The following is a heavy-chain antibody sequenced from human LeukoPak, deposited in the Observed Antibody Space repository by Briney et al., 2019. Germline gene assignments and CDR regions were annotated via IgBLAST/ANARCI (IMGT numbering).Heavy chain of an antibody. D-gene: IGHD3-22*01. V-gene: IGHV3-30-3*01. J-gene: IGHJ4*02. Sequence: PGGSLRLSCAASGFTFSTYAMHWVRQPPGKGLEWVAVISHDGSNEYYADPVKGRFTISRDNSKNTLSLQMNSLRGDDTAVYYCARSYDSSGYYSFDCWGQGTLVTVSS. CDR2: ISHDGSNE. CDR3: ARSYDSSGYYSFDC. CDR1: GFTFSTYA.